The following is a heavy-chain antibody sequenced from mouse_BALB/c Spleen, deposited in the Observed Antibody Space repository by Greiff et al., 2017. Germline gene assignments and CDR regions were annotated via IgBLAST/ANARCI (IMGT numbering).Heavy chain of an antibody. CDR2: ISSGGSYT. D-gene: IGHD1-1*01. Sequence: LVESGGGLVKPGGSLKLSCAASGFTFSSYAMSWVRQTPEKRLEWVATISSGGSYTYYPDSVKGRFTISRDNAKNTLYLQMSSLRSEDTAMYYCARHYYGSSYYAMDYWGRGTSVTVSS. CDR3: ARHYYGSSYYAMDY. V-gene: IGHV5-9-3*01. J-gene: IGHJ4*01. CDR1: GFTFSSYA.